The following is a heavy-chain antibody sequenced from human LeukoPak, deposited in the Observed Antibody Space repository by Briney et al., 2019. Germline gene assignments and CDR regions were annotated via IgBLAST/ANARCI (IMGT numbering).Heavy chain of an antibody. V-gene: IGHV3-30*18. CDR1: GFTFSSYG. D-gene: IGHD3-22*01. Sequence: GGSLRLSCAASGFTFSSYGMHWVRQAPGKGLEWVAVISYDGSNKYYADSVKGRFTISRDNSKNTLYLQMNSLRAEDTAVYYCAKDTFRYYYDSSCYLYYFDYWGQGTLVTVSS. CDR2: ISYDGSNK. J-gene: IGHJ4*02. CDR3: AKDTFRYYYDSSCYLYYFDY.